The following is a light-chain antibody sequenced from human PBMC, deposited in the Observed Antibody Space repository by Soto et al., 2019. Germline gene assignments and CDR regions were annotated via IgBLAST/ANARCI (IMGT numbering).Light chain of an antibody. CDR1: QSVSNY. CDR3: QQYGSSAPIT. V-gene: IGKV3-20*01. Sequence: GGTQSPAPLSLSPGDRATLSCRASQSVSNYLAWYQQKPGQAPRLLIYGASIRATGIPDRFSGSGSETDFTLTISRLEPEDFALYYCQQYGSSAPITFGQGTRLEIK. CDR2: GAS. J-gene: IGKJ5*01.